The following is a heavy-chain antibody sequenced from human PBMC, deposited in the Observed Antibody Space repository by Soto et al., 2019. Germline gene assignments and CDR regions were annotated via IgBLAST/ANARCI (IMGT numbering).Heavy chain of an antibody. V-gene: IGHV3-66*01. CDR3: ALYGLGTGGMDV. J-gene: IGHJ6*02. Sequence: EVQLMESGGSLVQPGGSLRLSCAASGFTVSTKFINCVRQAPGKGLEWVSVIYAGGTTTYYADSVAGRFTLSRDNSQNTLYLQMNSLRVEDTAVYYFALYGLGTGGMDVWGQGTTVFVSS. CDR1: GFTVSTKF. D-gene: IGHD4-17*01. CDR2: IYAGGTTT.